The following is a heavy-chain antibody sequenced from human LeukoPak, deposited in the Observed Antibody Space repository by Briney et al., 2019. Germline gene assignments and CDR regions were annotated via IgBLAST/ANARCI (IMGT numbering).Heavy chain of an antibody. CDR1: GGTFSSYA. J-gene: IGHJ4*02. V-gene: IGHV1-69*13. Sequence: VASVKVSCKASGGTFSSYAITWVRQAPGQGLECMGGIIPLFGTPNYAQKFQGRVTITADESTSTAYMELGSLRSEDTAVYYCARDLSSGWYYFDYWGQGTLVTVSS. CDR2: IIPLFGTP. D-gene: IGHD6-19*01. CDR3: ARDLSSGWYYFDY.